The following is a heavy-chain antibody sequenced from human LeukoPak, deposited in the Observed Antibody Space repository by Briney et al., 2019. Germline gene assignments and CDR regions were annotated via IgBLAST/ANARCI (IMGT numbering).Heavy chain of an antibody. CDR1: GFTFSSYG. CDR3: AQDHGGNYPYYPFDH. V-gene: IGHV3-33*06. D-gene: IGHD3-16*02. CDR2: IWYGGSNK. J-gene: IGHJ4*02. Sequence: PGGSLRLSSVASGFTFSSYGMHWVCPAPRKGLEWGAVIWYGGSNKYYADSVKGRFSISRNNSKNTLFMQLNSLRAENTAVYYGAQDHGGNYPYYPFDHWGQGTLVIVSS.